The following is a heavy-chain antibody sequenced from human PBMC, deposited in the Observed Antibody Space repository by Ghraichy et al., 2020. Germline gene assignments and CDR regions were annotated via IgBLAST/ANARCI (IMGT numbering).Heavy chain of an antibody. V-gene: IGHV3-74*01. Sequence: GGSLRLSCAVSGFTFSSYWMHWVRQAPGKGLVWVSRINSDGSSTSYADSVKGRFTISRDNAKNTLYLQMNSLRAEDTAVYYCAREGSSSWYYFDYWGQGTLVTVSS. J-gene: IGHJ4*02. CDR2: INSDGSST. D-gene: IGHD6-13*01. CDR3: AREGSSSWYYFDY. CDR1: GFTFSSYW.